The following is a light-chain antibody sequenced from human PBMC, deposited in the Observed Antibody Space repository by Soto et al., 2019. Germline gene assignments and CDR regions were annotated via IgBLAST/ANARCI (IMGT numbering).Light chain of an antibody. J-gene: IGKJ1*01. CDR3: QKYNSAPPWT. Sequence: DIQMTQSPSSLSASVGDRVTITFRASQGISSYLAWYQQKPGKVPKLLIYAASTLQSGVPSRFSGSGSDTDFTLTISSLQPEDVATYYCQKYNSAPPWTFGQGTKVDIK. CDR1: QGISSY. V-gene: IGKV1-27*01. CDR2: AAS.